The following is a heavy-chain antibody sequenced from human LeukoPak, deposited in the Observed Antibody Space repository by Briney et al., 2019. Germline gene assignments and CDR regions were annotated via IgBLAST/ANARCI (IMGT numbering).Heavy chain of an antibody. Sequence: SSGTLSLTCAVSGYSISSGYYWGWIRQPAGKGLEWIGRIYTSGSTNYNPSLKSRVTMSVDTSKNQFSLKLSSVTAADTAVYYCARVDFWSGYFDYWGQGTLVTVSS. J-gene: IGHJ4*02. CDR2: IYTSGST. CDR3: ARVDFWSGYFDY. D-gene: IGHD3-3*01. V-gene: IGHV4-4*07. CDR1: GYSISSGYY.